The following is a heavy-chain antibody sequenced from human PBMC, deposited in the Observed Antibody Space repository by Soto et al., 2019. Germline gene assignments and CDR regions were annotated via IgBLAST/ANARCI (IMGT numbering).Heavy chain of an antibody. CDR1: GFVFLNYA. V-gene: IGHV3-30-3*01. D-gene: IGHD4-17*01. CDR3: ARVGNYGDSPYYNYGSYV. J-gene: IGHJ6*02. Sequence: QVQLVESGGGVVQPGTSLRLSCTASGFVFLNYAFHWVRQAPGKGLEWVAVISFDGSDLFHADSVKGRFTISRDNSRDTLYLQMSRLRADDTAVYYCARVGNYGDSPYYNYGSYVWGQGTTVTVSS. CDR2: ISFDGSDL.